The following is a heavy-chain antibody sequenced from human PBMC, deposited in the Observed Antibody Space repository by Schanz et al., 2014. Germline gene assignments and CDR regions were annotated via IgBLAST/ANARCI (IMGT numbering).Heavy chain of an antibody. Sequence: VQLVESGGGLVKPGGSLRLSCAASGFTFSSYAMSWVRQAPGKGLEWIGEIYHSGNTNYNASLKSRVTISVDKSKNQFSLKVRSVTAADTAVYHCARDSLRGATGGYGMDVWGQGTTXTVSS. CDR2: IYHSGNT. J-gene: IGHJ6*02. CDR3: ARDSLRGATGGYGMDV. V-gene: IGHV4-4*02. D-gene: IGHD2-8*02. CDR1: GFTFSSYAM.